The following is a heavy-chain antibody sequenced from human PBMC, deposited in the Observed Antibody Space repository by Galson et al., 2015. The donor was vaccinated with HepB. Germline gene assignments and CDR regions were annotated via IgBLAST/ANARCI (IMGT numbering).Heavy chain of an antibody. Sequence: SLRLSCAASGFTFSSYGMHWVRQAPGKGLEWVAVIRYDGSNKYYADSVKGRFTISRDNSKNTLYLQMNSLRAEDTAVYYCAKDPPPLSWFEYFFDYWGQGTLVTVSS. D-gene: IGHD6-13*01. CDR1: GFTFSSYG. V-gene: IGHV3-30*18. J-gene: IGHJ4*02. CDR2: IRYDGSNK. CDR3: AKDPPPLSWFEYFFDY.